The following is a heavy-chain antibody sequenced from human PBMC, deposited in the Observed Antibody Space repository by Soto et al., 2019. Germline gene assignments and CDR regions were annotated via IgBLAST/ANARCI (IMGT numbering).Heavy chain of an antibody. CDR2: IYPGGSDT. Sequence: GESLKISCKGSGYSFTSYWIGWVRQMPGKGLEWMGIIYPGGSDTRYSPSFQGQVTISADKSISTAYLQWSSLKASDTAMYYCARQVRGIEYYYGMDVWGQGTTVTVSS. J-gene: IGHJ6*02. D-gene: IGHD1-20*01. V-gene: IGHV5-51*01. CDR3: ARQVRGIEYYYGMDV. CDR1: GYSFTSYW.